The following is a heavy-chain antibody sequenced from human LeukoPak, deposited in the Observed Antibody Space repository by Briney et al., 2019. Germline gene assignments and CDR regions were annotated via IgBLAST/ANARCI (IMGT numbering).Heavy chain of an antibody. CDR1: GFTFDDYA. CDR3: AKDSSGGDYDTFDY. CDR2: ISWNSGSI. V-gene: IGHV3-9*01. D-gene: IGHD4-17*01. J-gene: IGHJ4*02. Sequence: GRSLRLSCAASGFTFDDYAMRWVRQAPGKGLEWVSGISWNSGSIGYADSVKGRFTISRDNAKNSLYLQMNSLRAEDTALYYCAKDSSGGDYDTFDYWGQGTLVTVSS.